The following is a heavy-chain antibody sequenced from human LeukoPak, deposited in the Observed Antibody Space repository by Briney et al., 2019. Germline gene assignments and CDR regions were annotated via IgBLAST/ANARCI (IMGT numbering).Heavy chain of an antibody. V-gene: IGHV4-34*01. CDR1: GGSFSGYY. Sequence: PSETLSLTSAVYGGSFSGYYWSWIRQPPGKGLEWIGEINHSGSTNYNPSLKSRVTISVDTSKNQFSLKLSSVTAADTAVYYCARGRYDFWSGYRGYFDYWGQGTLVTVSS. D-gene: IGHD3-3*01. J-gene: IGHJ4*02. CDR2: INHSGST. CDR3: ARGRYDFWSGYRGYFDY.